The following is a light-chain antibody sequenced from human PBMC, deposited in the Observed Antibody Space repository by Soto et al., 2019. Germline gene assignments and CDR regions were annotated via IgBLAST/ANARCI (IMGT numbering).Light chain of an antibody. J-gene: IGKJ1*01. Sequence: DIQMTQSPSTLSASVGDRVTITCRASQSISSWLARYQQKPGKAPKLLIYDASSLEIGVPSRLSGSGSGTEFPLTITSLQPDDFATYYCQKYNSSPWTFGQGTKVEIK. CDR3: QKYNSSPWT. V-gene: IGKV1-5*01. CDR1: QSISSW. CDR2: DAS.